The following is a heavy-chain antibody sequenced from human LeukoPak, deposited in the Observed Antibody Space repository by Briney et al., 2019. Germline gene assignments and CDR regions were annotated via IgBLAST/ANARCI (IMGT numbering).Heavy chain of an antibody. V-gene: IGHV3-74*01. CDR1: GFHIRRYW. CDR2: ISSDGSTT. Sequence: GARSLSWAASGFHIRRYWMEGVRQGPGKGLVWVPRISSDGSTTTYADSVKGRFPISKDNAKNMVYLQMNSLRAGDTAVYYCVRLADPGYWGQGTLVTVSS. J-gene: IGHJ4*02. CDR3: VRLADPGY. D-gene: IGHD6-19*01.